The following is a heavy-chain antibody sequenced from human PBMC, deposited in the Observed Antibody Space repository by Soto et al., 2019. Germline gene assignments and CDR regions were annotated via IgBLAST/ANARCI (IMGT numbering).Heavy chain of an antibody. CDR1: GYTFSDYY. CDR3: ARGHIVTVKEILRAGWYDS. V-gene: IGHV1-2*02. J-gene: IGHJ5*01. D-gene: IGHD2-21*01. CDR2: INPTTGAP. Sequence: ASVKVSCKASGYTFSDYYIHWVRQAPGQGLEWMGWINPTTGAPNYALKFQGRVTMTRDRSTSTAYMELKRLRSDDTAAYFCARGHIVTVKEILRAGWYDSWGQGPQVTVSS.